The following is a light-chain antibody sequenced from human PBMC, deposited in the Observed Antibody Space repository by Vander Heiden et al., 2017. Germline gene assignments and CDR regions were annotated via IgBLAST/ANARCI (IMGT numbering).Light chain of an antibody. CDR1: QGITSF. Sequence: IQLTQSPSSLSAAVGDRVTIACRASQGITSFLAWYQLKPGKAPKLLIYAASTFQSGVPSRFSGSGSGTDFTLTISSLQPEDFATYYCLQLCSYPPSFGAGTKVEIK. J-gene: IGKJ4*01. CDR2: AAS. CDR3: LQLCSYPPS. V-gene: IGKV1-9*01.